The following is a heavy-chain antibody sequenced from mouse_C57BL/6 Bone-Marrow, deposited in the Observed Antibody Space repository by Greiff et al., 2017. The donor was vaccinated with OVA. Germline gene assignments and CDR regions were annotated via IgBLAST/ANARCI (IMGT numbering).Heavy chain of an antibody. Sequence: EVHLVESGEGLVKPGGSLKLSCAASGFTFSSYAMSWVRQTPEKRLEWVAYISSGGDYIYYADTVKGRFTISRDNARNTLYLQMSSLKSEDTAMYYCTSKGYSNYNYAMDYWGQGTSVTVSS. CDR3: TSKGYSNYNYAMDY. D-gene: IGHD2-5*01. V-gene: IGHV5-9-1*02. CDR1: GFTFSSYA. CDR2: ISSGGDYI. J-gene: IGHJ4*01.